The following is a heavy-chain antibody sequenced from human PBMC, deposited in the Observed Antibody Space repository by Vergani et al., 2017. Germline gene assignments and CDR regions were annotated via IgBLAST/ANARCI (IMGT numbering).Heavy chain of an antibody. CDR3: ARVIMVGARNDAFDI. D-gene: IGHD1-26*01. V-gene: IGHV3-53*01. CDR1: GFTVSSNY. CDR2: IYSGGST. Sequence: EVQLVESGGGLIQPGGSLRLSCAASGFTVSSNYMSWVRQAPGKGLEWGSVIYSGGSTYYADSVKGRFTISRDNSKNTLYLQMNSLRAEDTAVYYCARVIMVGARNDAFDIWGQGTMVTVSS. J-gene: IGHJ3*02.